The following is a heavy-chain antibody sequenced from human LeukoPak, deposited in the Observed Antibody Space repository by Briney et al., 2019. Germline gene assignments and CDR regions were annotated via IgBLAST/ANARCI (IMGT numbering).Heavy chain of an antibody. CDR3: ARMIDRSVDAFDI. V-gene: IGHV4-30-2*01. CDR2: IYHSGST. D-gene: IGHD3-22*01. CDR1: GGSISSGGYS. J-gene: IGHJ3*02. Sequence: SETLSLTCAVSGGSISSGGYSWSWIRQPPGKGLEWIGYIYHSGSTYYNPSLKSRVTISVDRSKNQFSLKLSSVTAADTAVYYCARMIDRSVDAFDIWGQGTMVTVSS.